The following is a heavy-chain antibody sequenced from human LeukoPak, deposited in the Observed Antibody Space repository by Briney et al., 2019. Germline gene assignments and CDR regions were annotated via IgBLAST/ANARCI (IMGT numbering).Heavy chain of an antibody. V-gene: IGHV3-21*01. Sequence: GGSLRLSCAASGFTFSSYSMNWVREAPGKGLEWVSSISSSSSYIYYADSVKGRFTISRDNAKNSLYLQMNSLRAEDTAVYYCARDPAYYDILTGYTWGQGTLVTVSS. CDR1: GFTFSSYS. J-gene: IGHJ5*02. D-gene: IGHD3-9*01. CDR3: ARDPAYYDILTGYT. CDR2: ISSSSSYI.